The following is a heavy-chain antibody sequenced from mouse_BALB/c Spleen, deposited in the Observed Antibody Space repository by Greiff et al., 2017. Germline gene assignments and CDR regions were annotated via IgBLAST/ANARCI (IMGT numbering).Heavy chain of an antibody. Sequence: EVQGVESGGGLVKPGGSLKLSCAASGFAFSSYDMSWVRQTPEKRLEWVAYISSGGGSTYYPDTVTGRFTISRDNAKNTLYLEMSSLRSEDTAMYYCAKNYGYDEGSWFAYWGQGTLVTVSA. V-gene: IGHV5-12-1*01. D-gene: IGHD2-2*01. CDR1: GFAFSSYD. CDR3: AKNYGYDEGSWFAY. J-gene: IGHJ3*01. CDR2: ISSGGGST.